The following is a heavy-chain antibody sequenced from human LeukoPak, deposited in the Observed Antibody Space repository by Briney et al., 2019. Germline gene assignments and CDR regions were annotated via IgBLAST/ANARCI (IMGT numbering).Heavy chain of an antibody. Sequence: GGSLRLSCAASGFSVSTNYMTWVRQAPGKGLEWVSSIEKTGSYVYHVDSVRGRFTISRDNAKNSLYLQMNSLRAEDTAVYYCAREGVGIKDLDYWGQGTLVTVSS. CDR3: AREGVGIKDLDY. J-gene: IGHJ4*02. CDR1: GFSVSTNY. CDR2: IEKTGSYV. D-gene: IGHD1-26*01. V-gene: IGHV3-21*01.